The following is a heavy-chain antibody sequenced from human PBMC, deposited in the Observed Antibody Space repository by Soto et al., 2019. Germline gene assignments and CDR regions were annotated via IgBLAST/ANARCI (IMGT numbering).Heavy chain of an antibody. CDR3: ASVGFGVVTPFDY. CDR1: GGSVSSGSYY. D-gene: IGHD3-3*01. CDR2: IYYSGST. V-gene: IGHV4-61*01. J-gene: IGHJ4*02. Sequence: SETLSLTCTVSGGSVSSGSYYWSWIRQPPGKGLEWIGYIYYSGSTNYNPSLKSRVTISVDTSKNQFSLKLSSVTAADTAVYYCASVGFGVVTPFDYWGQGTLVTVPQ.